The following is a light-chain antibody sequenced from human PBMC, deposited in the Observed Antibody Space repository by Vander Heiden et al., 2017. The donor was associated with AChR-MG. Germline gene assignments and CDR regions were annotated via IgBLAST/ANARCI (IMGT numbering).Light chain of an antibody. V-gene: IGKV2-28*01. Sequence: DIVMTQSPLSLPVTPGEPASIPCRSSQSLLHSNGYNYMDWYLQKPGQSPQLLIYLGSNRASGVPDRFSGSGSGTDFTLKISRVEAEDVGVYYCMQALQTPWTFGPGVKVEIK. CDR2: LGS. CDR3: MQALQTPWT. CDR1: QSLLHSNGYNY. J-gene: IGKJ1*01.